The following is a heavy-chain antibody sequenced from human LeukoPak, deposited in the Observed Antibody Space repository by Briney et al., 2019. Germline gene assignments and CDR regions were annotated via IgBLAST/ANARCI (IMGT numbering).Heavy chain of an antibody. CDR3: ARHEGYSFDY. CDR2: ISRDGSYI. Sequence: GGSLRLSCAVSGFTFSSYAMSWVRQAPGKGLEWVSSISRDGSYIHYADSVKGRFTISRDNAKQSLYLQMSSLRAEDTAVYYCARHEGYSFDYWGQGTLVTVSS. D-gene: IGHD2-15*01. V-gene: IGHV3-21*01. CDR1: GFTFSSYA. J-gene: IGHJ4*02.